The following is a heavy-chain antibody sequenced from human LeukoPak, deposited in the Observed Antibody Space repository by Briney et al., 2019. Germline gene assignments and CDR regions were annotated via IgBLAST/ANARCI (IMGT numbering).Heavy chain of an antibody. CDR3: ARSSGWWSLDY. CDR2: FDTGFGT. D-gene: IGHD6-19*01. CDR1: GFTFSTAS. Sequence: GGSLRLSCAASGFTFSTASLHWVRQAPGRGLEWVYAFDTGFGTYYPDSLKGRFSISRDNSKNTLFLQMNSQRAEDTAVYYCARSSGWWSLDYWGQGTLVTVSS. V-gene: IGHV3-23*01. J-gene: IGHJ4*02.